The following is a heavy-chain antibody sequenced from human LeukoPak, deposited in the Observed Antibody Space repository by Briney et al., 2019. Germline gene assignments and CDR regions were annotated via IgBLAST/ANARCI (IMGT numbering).Heavy chain of an antibody. CDR3: ARGSGSYYSLDAFDI. J-gene: IGHJ3*02. CDR2: IYTSGST. D-gene: IGHD1-26*01. CDR1: GGSISSYY. V-gene: IGHV4-4*07. Sequence: SSETLSLTCTVSGGSISSYYWSWIRQPAGKGLEWIGRIYTSGSTNYNPSLKSRVTMSVDTSKNQFSLKLSSVTAADTAVYYCARGSGSYYSLDAFDIWGQGTMVTVSS.